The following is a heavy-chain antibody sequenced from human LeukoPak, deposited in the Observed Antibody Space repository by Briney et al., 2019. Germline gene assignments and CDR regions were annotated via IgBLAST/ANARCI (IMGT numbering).Heavy chain of an antibody. V-gene: IGHV4-34*01. CDR3: ARVPLGDYFDY. D-gene: IGHD7-27*01. CDR2: INHSGST. Sequence: SETLSLTCTVSGGSISSYYWSWIRQPPGKGLEWIGEINHSGSTNYNPSLKSRVTISVDTSKNQFSLKLSSVTAADTAVYYCARVPLGDYFDYWGQGTLVTVSS. CDR1: GGSISSYY. J-gene: IGHJ4*02.